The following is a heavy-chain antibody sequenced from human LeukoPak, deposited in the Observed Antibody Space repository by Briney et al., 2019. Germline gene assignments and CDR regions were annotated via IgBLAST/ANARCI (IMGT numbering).Heavy chain of an antibody. CDR2: IYSGGST. CDR3: ARVFTMVRGVIGRVGWFDP. J-gene: IGHJ5*02. D-gene: IGHD3-10*01. V-gene: IGHV3-53*01. CDR1: GFTVSSNY. Sequence: QAGGSLRLSCAASGFTVSSNYMSWVRQAPGKGLEWVSVIYSGGSTYYADSVKGRFTISRDNSKNTLYLQMNSLRAEDTAVYYCARVFTMVRGVIGRVGWFDPWGQGTLVTVSS.